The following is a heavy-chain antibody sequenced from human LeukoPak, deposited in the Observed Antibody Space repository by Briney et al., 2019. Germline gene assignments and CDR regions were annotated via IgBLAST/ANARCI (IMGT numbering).Heavy chain of an antibody. CDR1: GGSISSGSYY. CDR2: IYTSGST. D-gene: IGHD3-9*01. Sequence: SETLSLTCTVSGGSISSGSYYWSWIRQPAGKGLEWIGRIYTSGSTNYNPSLKSRVTISVDTSKNQFSPKLSSVTAADTAAYYCARLVARYYDILTGYSEQDYWGQGTLVTVSS. V-gene: IGHV4-61*02. J-gene: IGHJ4*02. CDR3: ARLVARYYDILTGYSEQDY.